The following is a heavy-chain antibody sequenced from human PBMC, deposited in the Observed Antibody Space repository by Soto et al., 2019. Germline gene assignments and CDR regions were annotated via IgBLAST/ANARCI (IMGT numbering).Heavy chain of an antibody. Sequence: PGGSLRLSCAASGFTFSDYYMSWIRQAPGKGLEWVSYISSSGSTIYYADSVKGRFTISRDNAKNSLYLQMNSLRAEDTAVYYCQLPPGIAVAGEFFDYWGQGTLVTVSS. CDR1: GFTFSDYY. J-gene: IGHJ4*02. D-gene: IGHD6-19*01. CDR2: ISSSGSTI. CDR3: QLPPGIAVAGEFFDY. V-gene: IGHV3-11*01.